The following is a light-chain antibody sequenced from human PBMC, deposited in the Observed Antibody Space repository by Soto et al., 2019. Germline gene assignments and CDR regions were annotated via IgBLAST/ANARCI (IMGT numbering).Light chain of an antibody. CDR2: EVS. CDR3: SSYARAFYV. Sequence: QSALTQPPSASGSPGQSVTISCTGTSSDVGGYNYVSWYQQHPGKAPKLLISEVSKRPSGVPDRFSGSKSGNAASLTVSGLQAEDEADYYCSSYARAFYVFGIGTKVTVL. J-gene: IGLJ1*01. V-gene: IGLV2-8*01. CDR1: SSDVGGYNY.